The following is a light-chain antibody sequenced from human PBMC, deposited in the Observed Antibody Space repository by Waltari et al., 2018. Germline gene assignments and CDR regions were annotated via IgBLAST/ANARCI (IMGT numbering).Light chain of an antibody. Sequence: SYELTQPPSVSVSPGQTASITCSGDKLGDKYAYWYQQKPGQSPVLVIYQHNKRPSGFPDRFAGSNYGKPATLTIGGTQAMDEADYYCQAWDRTTVVFGGGTKLTVL. CDR2: QHN. J-gene: IGLJ2*01. V-gene: IGLV3-1*01. CDR3: QAWDRTTVV. CDR1: KLGDKY.